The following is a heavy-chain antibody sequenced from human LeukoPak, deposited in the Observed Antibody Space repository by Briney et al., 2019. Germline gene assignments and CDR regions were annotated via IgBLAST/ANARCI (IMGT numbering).Heavy chain of an antibody. V-gene: IGHV3-7*01. CDR2: IKQDGSEK. J-gene: IGHJ4*02. CDR1: GFTFSSYW. CDR3: ARVQGYYYASGSSYYFDY. D-gene: IGHD3-10*01. Sequence: GGSLRLSCAASGFTFSSYWMSWVRQAPGKGLEWVSNIKQDGSEKYYVDSVKGRFTISRDNAKNSLYLQMNSLRAEDTAVYYCARVQGYYYASGSSYYFDYWGQGTLVTVSS.